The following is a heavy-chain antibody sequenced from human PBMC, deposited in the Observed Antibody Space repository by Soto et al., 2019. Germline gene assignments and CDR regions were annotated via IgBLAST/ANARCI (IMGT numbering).Heavy chain of an antibody. J-gene: IGHJ4*02. D-gene: IGHD4-17*01. V-gene: IGHV3-33*01. CDR2: IWYDGTQK. CDR3: ARAGGTAVTGLWHFDS. Sequence: GGSLRLSCEASGFTFNTYSMHWVRQPPGKGLEWLAAIWYDGTQKYYADSVKGRFIISRDNSKKTLYLEMNSLRAEDTAVYYCARAGGTAVTGLWHFDSWGQGTLVTVSS. CDR1: GFTFNTYS.